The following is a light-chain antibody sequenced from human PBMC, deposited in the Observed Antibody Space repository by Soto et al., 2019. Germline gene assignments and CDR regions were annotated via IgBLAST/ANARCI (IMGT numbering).Light chain of an antibody. CDR2: DNN. J-gene: IGLJ3*02. V-gene: IGLV1-51*01. CDR1: SSNIENNY. Sequence: QSVLTQPPSVSAAPGQTVTISCSGSSSNIENNYVSWYQQLPGTAPKLLIYDNNKRPSGIPDRFSGSKSGTSATLGITGLQTGDEADYYCGAWDSSLSAGVFGGGTKLTVL. CDR3: GAWDSSLSAGV.